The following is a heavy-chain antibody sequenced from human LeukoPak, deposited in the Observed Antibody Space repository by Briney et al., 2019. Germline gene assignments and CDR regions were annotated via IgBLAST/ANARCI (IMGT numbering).Heavy chain of an antibody. CDR3: ARSNSGYYEYYFDY. CDR1: GGSISSYY. Sequence: SETLSLTCIVSGGSISSYYWSWIRQPAGKGLEWIGRIYTSGSTNYNPSLKSRVTMSVDTSKNQFSLKPSSVTAADTAVYYCARSNSGYYEYYFDYWGQGTLVTVSS. J-gene: IGHJ4*02. D-gene: IGHD3-22*01. V-gene: IGHV4-4*07. CDR2: IYTSGST.